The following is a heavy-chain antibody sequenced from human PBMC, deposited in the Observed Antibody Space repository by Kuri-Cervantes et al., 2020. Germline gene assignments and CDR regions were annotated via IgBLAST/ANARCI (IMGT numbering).Heavy chain of an antibody. V-gene: IGHV3-23*01. CDR2: ISGTGSNT. D-gene: IGHD6-13*01. Sequence: GGSLRLSCAASGFMFKNYAMTWVRQAPGKGLEWVTGISGTGSNTYYAASVKGRFTISRDNSKNTLYLQMNSLRAEDTAVYYCARSIAEAGTSLGPWGQGTLVTVSS. CDR1: GFMFKNYA. CDR3: ARSIAEAGTSLGP. J-gene: IGHJ5*02.